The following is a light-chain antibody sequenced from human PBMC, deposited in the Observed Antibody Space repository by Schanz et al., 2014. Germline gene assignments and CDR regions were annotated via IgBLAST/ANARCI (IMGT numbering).Light chain of an antibody. V-gene: IGKV3D-15*01. CDR1: QSVSGSY. CDR2: GAS. CDR3: QQYNNWL. J-gene: IGKJ4*01. Sequence: EIVLTQSPGTLSLSPGERATLSCRASQSVSGSYLAWYQQKPGQAPRLLIYGASNRATGIPARFSGSGSGTEFTLTISSLQSEDSAVYYCQQYNNWLFGGGTKVEIK.